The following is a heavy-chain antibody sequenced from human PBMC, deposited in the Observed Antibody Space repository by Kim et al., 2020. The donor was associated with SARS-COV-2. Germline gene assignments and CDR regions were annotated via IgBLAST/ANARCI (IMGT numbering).Heavy chain of an antibody. J-gene: IGHJ4*02. CDR1: GYTFTTYA. Sequence: ASVKVSCKASGYTFTTYALHWVRQAPGQSLEWVGLINTGNGETRYLQKFQGRVTLSRDTSASTAYMEMSNLGYEDTAIYYCARGEAYWGQGTLVTVSS. CDR2: INTGNGET. V-gene: IGHV1-3*04. CDR3: ARGEAY.